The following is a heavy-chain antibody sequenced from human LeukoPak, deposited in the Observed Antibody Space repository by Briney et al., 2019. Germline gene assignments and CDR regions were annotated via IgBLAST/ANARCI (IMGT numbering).Heavy chain of an antibody. CDR2: IHYSGST. D-gene: IGHD3-16*01. CDR1: GGSISSYY. CDR3: ARHALGELVFDY. V-gene: IGHV4-59*08. Sequence: SETLSLTCTVSGGSISSYYWSWIRQPPGKGLEWIGYIHYSGSTNYNPSLKSRVTISVDTSKNQFSLNLSSVTAADTAVYYCARHALGELVFDYWGQGTLVTVSS. J-gene: IGHJ4*02.